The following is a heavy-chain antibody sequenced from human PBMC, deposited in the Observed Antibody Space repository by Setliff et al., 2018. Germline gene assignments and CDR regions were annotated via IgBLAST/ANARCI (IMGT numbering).Heavy chain of an antibody. V-gene: IGHV1-18*01. J-gene: IGHJ4*02. Sequence: ASVKVSCKASGYTFTSYGISWVRQAPGQGLEWMGWISAYNGNTNYAQKLQGRVTMTTDTSTSTAYMELRSLRSADTAVYYCASDGQGATITHFDYWGQGTLVTVSS. CDR3: ASDGQGATITHFDY. CDR1: GYTFTSYG. D-gene: IGHD1-26*01. CDR2: ISAYNGNT.